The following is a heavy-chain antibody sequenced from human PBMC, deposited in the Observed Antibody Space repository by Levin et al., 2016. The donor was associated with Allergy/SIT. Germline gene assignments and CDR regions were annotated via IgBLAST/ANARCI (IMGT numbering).Heavy chain of an antibody. CDR3: ARHRVSRAVPSIAVAGLFDY. D-gene: IGHD6-19*01. CDR2: INHSRST. Sequence: SETLSLTCAVYGGSFSGYYWSWIRQPPGKGLEWIGEINHSRSTNYNPSLKSRVTISVDTSKNQFSLKLSSVTAADTAVYYCARHRVSRAVPSIAVAGLFDYWGQGTLVTVSS. CDR1: GGSFSGYY. V-gene: IGHV4-34*01. J-gene: IGHJ4*02.